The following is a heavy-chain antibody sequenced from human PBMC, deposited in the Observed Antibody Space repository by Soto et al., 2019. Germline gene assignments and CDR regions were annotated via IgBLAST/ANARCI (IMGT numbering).Heavy chain of an antibody. V-gene: IGHV3-48*02. CDR1: GFTFSSYS. D-gene: IGHD3-3*01. Sequence: GGSLRLSCAASGFTFSSYSMNWVRQAPGKGLEWVSYISSSSSTIYYADSVKGRFTISRDNAKNSLYLQMNSLRDEDTAVYYCARGLLRFLEWSEAYGMDVWGQGTTVTVSS. CDR2: ISSSSSTI. J-gene: IGHJ6*02. CDR3: ARGLLRFLEWSEAYGMDV.